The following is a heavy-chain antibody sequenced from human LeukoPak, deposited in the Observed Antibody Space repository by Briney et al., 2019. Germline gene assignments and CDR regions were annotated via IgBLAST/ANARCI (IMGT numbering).Heavy chain of an antibody. CDR2: MNPNSGNT. V-gene: IGHV1-8*01. D-gene: IGHD5-18*01. Sequence: GASVKVSCKASGYTFTSYDINWVRQATGQGLEWMGWMNPNSGNTGYAQKFQGRVTMTRDTSISTAYMELSRLRSDDTAVYYCTRAVLLGTDFDYWGQGTLVTVSS. CDR3: TRAVLLGTDFDY. CDR1: GYTFTSYD. J-gene: IGHJ4*02.